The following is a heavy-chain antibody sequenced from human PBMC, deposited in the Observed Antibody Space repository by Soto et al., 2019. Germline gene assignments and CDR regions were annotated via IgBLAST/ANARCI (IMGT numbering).Heavy chain of an antibody. D-gene: IGHD6-6*01. V-gene: IGHV3-23*01. CDR2: ISGSGGST. CDR1: GFTFSSYA. J-gene: IGHJ4*02. Sequence: EVQLLESGGGLVQPVGSLRLSCPASGFTFSSYAMSWVRQAPGKGLEWVSAISGSGGSTYYADSVKGRFTISRDNSKNTLYLQMNSLRAEDTAVYYCAKDLYAHSSSPPFDYWGQGTLVTVSS. CDR3: AKDLYAHSSSPPFDY.